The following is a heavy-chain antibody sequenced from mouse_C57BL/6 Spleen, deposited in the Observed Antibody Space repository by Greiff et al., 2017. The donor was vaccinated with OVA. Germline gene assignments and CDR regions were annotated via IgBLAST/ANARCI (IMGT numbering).Heavy chain of an antibody. V-gene: IGHV1-55*01. CDR2: IYPGSGST. CDR3: SHYYGSSGYAMDY. J-gene: IGHJ4*01. CDR1: GYTFTSYW. Sequence: QVQLKQPGAELVKPGASVKMSCKASGYTFTSYWITWVKQRPGQGLEWIGDIYPGSGSTNYNEKFKSKATLTVDTSSSTAYMQLSSLTSEDSAVYYCSHYYGSSGYAMDYWGQGTSVTVSS. D-gene: IGHD1-1*01.